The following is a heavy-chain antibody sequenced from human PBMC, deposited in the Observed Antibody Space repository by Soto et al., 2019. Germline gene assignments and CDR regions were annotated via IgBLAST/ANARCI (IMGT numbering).Heavy chain of an antibody. CDR3: ARVLSSGWSAYDAFDI. CDR2: IIPIFGTA. CDR1: GCRYSVYL. V-gene: IGHV1-69*13. D-gene: IGHD6-19*01. Sequence: VKLYCKRAGCRYSVYLVGCVIQTNKKGLEWMGGIIPIFGTANYAQKFQGRVTITADESTSTAYMELSSLRSEDTAVYYCARVLSSGWSAYDAFDIWGQGTMVTVSS. J-gene: IGHJ3*02.